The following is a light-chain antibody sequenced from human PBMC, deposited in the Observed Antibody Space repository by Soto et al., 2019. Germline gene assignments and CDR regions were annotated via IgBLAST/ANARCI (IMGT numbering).Light chain of an antibody. CDR1: TGAVTSGHY. V-gene: IGLV7-46*01. J-gene: IGLJ2*01. Sequence: QTVVTQEPSLTVSPVGTVTLTCGSNTGAVTSGHYPYCFQQKPGQAPRTLIYDTSNKHSWTPARFSGSLLGGKAALTLSCAQPEDEADYYCLLSYRGVGVFGGGTQLHVL. CDR3: LLSYRGVGV. CDR2: DTS.